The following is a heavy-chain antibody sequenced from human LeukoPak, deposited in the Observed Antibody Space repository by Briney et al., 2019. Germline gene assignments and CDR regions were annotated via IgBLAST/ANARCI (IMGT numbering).Heavy chain of an antibody. Sequence: PGGSLRLSCAASGFTFSNAWMNWVRQAPGKGLEWVGRIKSKTDGGTTDYAAPVKGRFTISRDDSKNTLYLQMNSLKTEDTAVCYCTTDVHIVVVTAIKQDDYWGQGTLVTVSS. CDR2: IKSKTDGGTT. J-gene: IGHJ4*02. D-gene: IGHD2-21*02. CDR1: GFTFSNAW. CDR3: TTDVHIVVVTAIKQDDY. V-gene: IGHV3-15*07.